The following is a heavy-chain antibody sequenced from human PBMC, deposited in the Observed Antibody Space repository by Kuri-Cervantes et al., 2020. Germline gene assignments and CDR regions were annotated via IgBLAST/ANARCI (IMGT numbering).Heavy chain of an antibody. J-gene: IGHJ3*02. Sequence: ASVKVSCKSTGYTFSSYGLSWVRQAPGQGLEWMGWISAYNGNTNYAQKLQGRVTMTTDTSTSTAYMELRSLRSDDTAVYYCARPKPLGAAGSSDAFDIWGQGTMVTVSS. CDR3: ARPKPLGAAGSSDAFDI. D-gene: IGHD6-13*01. CDR2: ISAYNGNT. CDR1: GYTFSSYG. V-gene: IGHV1-18*01.